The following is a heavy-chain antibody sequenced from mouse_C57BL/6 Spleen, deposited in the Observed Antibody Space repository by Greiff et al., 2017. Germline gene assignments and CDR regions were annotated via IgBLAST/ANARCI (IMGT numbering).Heavy chain of an antibody. CDR2: IRLKSDNYAT. J-gene: IGHJ3*01. V-gene: IGHV6-3*01. Sequence: EVKVVESGGGLVQPGGSMKLSCVASGFTFSNYWMNWVRQSPEKGLEWVAQIRLKSDNYATHYAESVKGRFTISREDSKSSVYLQMNNLRAEDTGIYYCTGSNYFAYWGQGTLVTVSA. D-gene: IGHD2-5*01. CDR1: GFTFSNYW. CDR3: TGSNYFAY.